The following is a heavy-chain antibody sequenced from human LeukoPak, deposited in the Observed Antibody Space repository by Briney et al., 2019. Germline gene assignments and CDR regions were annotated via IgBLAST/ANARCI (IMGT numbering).Heavy chain of an antibody. Sequence: GGSRRLSCAASGFTFSSYAMSWVRQAPGKGLEWVSAISGSGGSTYYADSVKGRFTISRDNSKNTLYLQMNSLRAEDTAVYYCAKDSRQQGGGLNWGQGTLVTVSS. CDR1: GFTFSSYA. CDR2: ISGSGGST. D-gene: IGHD3-16*01. CDR3: AKDSRQQGGGLN. V-gene: IGHV3-23*01. J-gene: IGHJ4*02.